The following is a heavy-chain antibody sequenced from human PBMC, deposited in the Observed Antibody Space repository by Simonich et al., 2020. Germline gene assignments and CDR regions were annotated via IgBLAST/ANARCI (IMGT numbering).Heavy chain of an antibody. CDR2: INTNSCKT. CDR1: GYTFTSYD. CDR3: ARARYCSSTSCYNWFDP. V-gene: IGHV1-8*03. Sequence: QVQLVQSGAEVKKPGASVKVSCKASGYTFTSYDINWVRQATGQGHAWKGWINTNSCKTGYEQKYQGRVTITRNTPISTAYMERSSLRSEDTAVYYCARARYCSSTSCYNWFDPWGQGTLVTVSS. D-gene: IGHD2-2*01. J-gene: IGHJ5*02.